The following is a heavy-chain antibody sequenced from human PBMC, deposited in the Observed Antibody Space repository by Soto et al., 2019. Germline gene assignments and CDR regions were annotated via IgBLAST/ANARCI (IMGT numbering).Heavy chain of an antibody. CDR2: TYYRSKWYN. CDR3: ARSGPGGYIDY. D-gene: IGHD3-22*01. Sequence: SPTLSLTCAISVDIVSSNSAAWNCIRQSPSRGLEWLGRTYYRSKWYNHYAVSVKSRITVNPDTSKNQFSLQLNSVTPEDTAVYYCARSGPGGYIDYWGQGTLVTVSS. CDR1: VDIVSSNSAA. J-gene: IGHJ4*02. V-gene: IGHV6-1*01.